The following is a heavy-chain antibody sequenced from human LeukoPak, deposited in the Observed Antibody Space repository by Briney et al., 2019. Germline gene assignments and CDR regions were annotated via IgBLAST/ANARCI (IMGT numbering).Heavy chain of an antibody. CDR1: GGSFSGHY. V-gene: IGHV4-34*01. CDR3: AREDCSSGTCSHFDY. Sequence: PSETLSLTCAVNGGSFSGHYWSWIRQPPGKGLEWIGEINHSGSTNYTPSLKSRVTISVDTSKNQFSLKLSSVTAADTAFYYCAREDCSSGTCSHFDYWGQGTLVTVSS. J-gene: IGHJ4*02. D-gene: IGHD2-15*01. CDR2: INHSGST.